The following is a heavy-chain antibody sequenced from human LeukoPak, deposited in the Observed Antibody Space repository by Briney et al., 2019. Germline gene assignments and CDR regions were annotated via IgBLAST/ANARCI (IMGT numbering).Heavy chain of an antibody. V-gene: IGHV4-59*01. J-gene: IGHJ4*02. CDR2: IYYSGST. CDR1: GGSISSYY. Sequence: SETLSLTCTVSGGSISSYYWSWVRQPPGKGLEWIGYIYYSGSTNYNPSLKSRVTISVDTSKNQFSLKLSSVTAADTAVYYCARAAAGTLDYWGQGTLVTVSS. D-gene: IGHD6-13*01. CDR3: ARAAAGTLDY.